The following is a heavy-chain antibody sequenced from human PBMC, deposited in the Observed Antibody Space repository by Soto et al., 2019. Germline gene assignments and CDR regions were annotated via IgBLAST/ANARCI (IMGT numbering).Heavy chain of an antibody. V-gene: IGHV3-7*03. CDR3: ARYSAGSAATVDY. CDR2: IKQDGSEK. D-gene: IGHD6-13*01. Sequence: EVQLVESGGGLVQPGGSLRLSCAASGFTFYNYWMSWVRQAPGKWLEWVANIKQDGSEKYYVDSVKGRFTISRDNAKSSVSLQMDSLRADDTAVYYCARYSAGSAATVDYWGQGTLVTVSS. CDR1: GFTFYNYW. J-gene: IGHJ4*02.